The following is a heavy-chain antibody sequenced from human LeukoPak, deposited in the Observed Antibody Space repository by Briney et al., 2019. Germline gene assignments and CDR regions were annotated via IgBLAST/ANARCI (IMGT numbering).Heavy chain of an antibody. CDR1: GFTFDDYA. Sequence: GGSLRLSCAASGFTFDDYAMHWVRQAPGKGLEWVSLISWDGGSTYYADSVKGRFTISRDNAKNCLSLQMNSLRAEDMALYYCAKGTGLAVAGNAFDIWGQGTMVTVSS. V-gene: IGHV3-43D*03. J-gene: IGHJ3*02. CDR3: AKGTGLAVAGNAFDI. D-gene: IGHD6-19*01. CDR2: ISWDGGST.